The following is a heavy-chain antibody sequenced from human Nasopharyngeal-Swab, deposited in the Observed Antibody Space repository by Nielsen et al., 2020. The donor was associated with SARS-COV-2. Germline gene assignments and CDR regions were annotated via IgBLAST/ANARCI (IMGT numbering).Heavy chain of an antibody. J-gene: IGHJ4*02. D-gene: IGHD2-2*01. CDR1: GFTFSSYA. Sequence: GGSLRLSCAASGFTFSSYAMSWVRQAPGKGLEWVSAISGSGGSTYYADSVKGRFTISRDNSKNTLYLQMNSLRAEDTAVYYCAKSAGMVVPAAMLGTIDYWGQGTLVTVSS. CDR3: AKSAGMVVPAAMLGTIDY. CDR2: ISGSGGST. V-gene: IGHV3-23*01.